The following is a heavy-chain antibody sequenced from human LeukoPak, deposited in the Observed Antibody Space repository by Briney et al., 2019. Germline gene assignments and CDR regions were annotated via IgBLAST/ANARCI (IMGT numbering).Heavy chain of an antibody. CDR2: ITSSGEST. Sequence: GGSLRLSCAASKFSFSIYAMSWVRQAPGKGLEWVSSITSSGESTYYTGSVKGRFTISRDNAKNSLYLQMNSLRAEDTAVYYCARGYYDSSGYYYDYWGQGTLVTVSS. V-gene: IGHV3-23*01. CDR1: KFSFSIYA. D-gene: IGHD3-22*01. CDR3: ARGYYDSSGYYYDY. J-gene: IGHJ4*02.